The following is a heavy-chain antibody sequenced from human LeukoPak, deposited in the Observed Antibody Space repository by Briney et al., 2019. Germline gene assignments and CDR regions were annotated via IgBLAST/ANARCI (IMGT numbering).Heavy chain of an antibody. CDR1: GLTFSSYV. V-gene: IGHV3-30-3*01. CDR2: ISYDGSNK. J-gene: IGHJ4*02. Sequence: PGRSLRLSRAASGLTFSSYVMHWVRQAPGKGLEWVAVISYDGSNKYYADSVKGRFTISRDNSKNTLYLQMNSLRAEDTAVYHCARDRVAVAGTSFDYWGQGTLVTVSS. D-gene: IGHD6-19*01. CDR3: ARDRVAVAGTSFDY.